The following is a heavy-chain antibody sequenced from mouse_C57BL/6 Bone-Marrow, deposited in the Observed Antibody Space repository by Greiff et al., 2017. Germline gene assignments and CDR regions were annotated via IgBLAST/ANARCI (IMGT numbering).Heavy chain of an antibody. V-gene: IGHV1-50*01. J-gene: IGHJ4*01. Sequence: QVQLQQPGAELVKPGASVKLSCKASGYTFTSYWMQWVKQRPGQGLEWIGEIDPSDSYTNYNQKFKGKATLTVDTSSSTAYMQLNSLTSEDSAVXYCARGGFYYYGSSYECYAMDYWGQGTSVTVSS. D-gene: IGHD1-1*01. CDR2: IDPSDSYT. CDR3: ARGGFYYYGSSYECYAMDY. CDR1: GYTFTSYW.